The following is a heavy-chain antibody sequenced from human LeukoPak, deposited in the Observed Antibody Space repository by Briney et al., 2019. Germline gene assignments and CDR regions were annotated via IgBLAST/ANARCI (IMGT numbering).Heavy chain of an antibody. CDR1: GFTFSSYG. J-gene: IGHJ4*02. V-gene: IGHV3-30*03. D-gene: IGHD2-2*01. CDR2: ISHDGSKK. CDR3: VREVDDCTSTSCPRRFDY. Sequence: GGSLRLSCVVSGFTFSSYGMHWVRQAPGKGLDWVAVISHDGSKKYYADSVKGRFTISRDNSKNTLYLQMGSLRAEDTAVYYCVREVDDCTSTSCPRRFDYWGQGTLVTVSS.